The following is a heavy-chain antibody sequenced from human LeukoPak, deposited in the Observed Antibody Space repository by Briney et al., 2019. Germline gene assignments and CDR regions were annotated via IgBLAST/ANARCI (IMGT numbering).Heavy chain of an antibody. V-gene: IGHV3-23*01. Sequence: GGSLRLSCAASGFSFSTYSMNWVRQAPGKGLEWVSSISGSGDNTYYADSVKGRFSISRDNSNNTLYLQMNSLRVEDTAVYYCAKGPGSWIANFDNWGQGTLVTVSP. CDR1: GFSFSTYS. D-gene: IGHD2-15*01. CDR2: ISGSGDNT. J-gene: IGHJ4*02. CDR3: AKGPGSWIANFDN.